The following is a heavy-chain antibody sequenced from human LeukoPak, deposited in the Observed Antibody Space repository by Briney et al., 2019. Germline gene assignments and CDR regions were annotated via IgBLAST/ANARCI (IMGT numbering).Heavy chain of an antibody. V-gene: IGHV1-18*01. J-gene: IGHJ4*02. Sequence: ASVKVSCKASGYTFTSYGISWVRQAPGQGLEWMGWISAYNGNTNYAQKLQGRVTMTTDTSTSTAYMELRSLRSDDTAVYYCAREDPYCSSTSCYVDYWGQGTLVTVSS. CDR2: ISAYNGNT. CDR1: GYTFTSYG. CDR3: AREDPYCSSTSCYVDY. D-gene: IGHD2-2*01.